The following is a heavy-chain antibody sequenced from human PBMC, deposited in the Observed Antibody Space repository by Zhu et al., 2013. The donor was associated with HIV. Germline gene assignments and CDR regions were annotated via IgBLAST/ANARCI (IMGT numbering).Heavy chain of an antibody. CDR2: INSDNGNT. D-gene: IGHD1-26*01. CDR1: GYTFTMYA. J-gene: IGHJ4*02. CDR3: ARNSLPSDY. Sequence: QVQLVQSGAEVKEPGASVKVSCKASGYTFTMYALHWVRQAPGESLEWMGWINSDNGNTEYSQKFQGRVTITRDTSASTAHMELRSLRSEDTAVYYCARNSLPSDYWGQGTLVTVSS. V-gene: IGHV1-3*01.